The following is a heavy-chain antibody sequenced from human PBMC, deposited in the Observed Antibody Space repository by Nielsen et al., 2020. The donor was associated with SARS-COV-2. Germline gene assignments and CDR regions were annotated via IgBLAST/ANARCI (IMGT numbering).Heavy chain of an antibody. CDR3: ARDSRWDLPGPYFDY. CDR2: IVDDGSKK. CDR1: GFIFNKYG. Sequence: GESLKISCAASGFIFNKYGLHWVRQAPGKGLEWVAGIVDDGSKKYSGDSVMDRFTISRDNAKNSLYLQMNSLRAEDTAVYYCARDSRWDLPGPYFDYWGQGALVTVSS. V-gene: IGHV3-30*03. J-gene: IGHJ4*02. D-gene: IGHD1-26*01.